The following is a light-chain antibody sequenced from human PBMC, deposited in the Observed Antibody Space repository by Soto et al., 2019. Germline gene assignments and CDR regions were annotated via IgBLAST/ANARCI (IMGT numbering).Light chain of an antibody. Sequence: QSVLTQPASVSGSPGQSITISCTGSSSDVGSYSLVSWYQQHPGKAPKLIVYEGSKRPSGVSDRFSGSKSGNTASLTISGLQPEDEADYYCCSYADNSSPVAFGGGTKVTVL. CDR1: SSDVGSYSL. J-gene: IGLJ2*01. CDR3: CSYADNSSPVA. CDR2: EGS. V-gene: IGLV2-23*01.